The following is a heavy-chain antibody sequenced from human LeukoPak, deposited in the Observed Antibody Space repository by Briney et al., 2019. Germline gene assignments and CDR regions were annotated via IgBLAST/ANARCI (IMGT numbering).Heavy chain of an antibody. D-gene: IGHD2-15*01. Sequence: SETLSLTCAVYGGSFSGYYWSWIRQPPGKGLEWIGEINHSGSTNYNPSLKSRVTISVDTSKNQFSLKLSSVTAADTAVYYCARGRGSWSSSDPPKPNYYMDVWGKGTTVTVSS. CDR2: INHSGST. V-gene: IGHV4-34*01. J-gene: IGHJ6*03. CDR1: GGSFSGYY. CDR3: ARGRGSWSSSDPPKPNYYMDV.